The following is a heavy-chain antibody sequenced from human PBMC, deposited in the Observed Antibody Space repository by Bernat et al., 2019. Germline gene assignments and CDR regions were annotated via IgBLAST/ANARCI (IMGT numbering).Heavy chain of an antibody. CDR2: ISSSSYT. V-gene: IGHV3-11*05. CDR1: GFTFSDYY. Sequence: QVQLVESGGGLVKPGGSLRLSCAASGFTFSDYYMSWIRQAPGKGLEWVSYISSSSYTNYADSVKGRFTISRDNAKNSLYLQMNSLRAEDTAVYYCARRSRVSGVVIYDYYYYMDVWGNGTTVTVSS. D-gene: IGHD3-3*01. CDR3: ARRSRVSGVVIYDYYYYMDV. J-gene: IGHJ6*03.